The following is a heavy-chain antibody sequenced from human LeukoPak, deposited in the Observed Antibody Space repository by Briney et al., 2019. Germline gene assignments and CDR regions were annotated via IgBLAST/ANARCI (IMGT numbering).Heavy chain of an antibody. V-gene: IGHV3-23*01. CDR2: ISGGGDTT. Sequence: GGSLRLSCAASGFTFNNYAMTWVRQAPGKGLEWVSPISGGGDTTYYADSVKGRFTISRDNAKNSLYLQMNSLRAEDTAVYYCARDIASEYSSSSPYFQHWGQGTLVTVSS. D-gene: IGHD6-6*01. J-gene: IGHJ1*01. CDR3: ARDIASEYSSSSPYFQH. CDR1: GFTFNNYA.